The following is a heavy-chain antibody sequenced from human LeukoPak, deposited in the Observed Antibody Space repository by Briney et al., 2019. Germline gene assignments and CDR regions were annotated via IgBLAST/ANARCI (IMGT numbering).Heavy chain of an antibody. CDR3: ARGRRKYSSSSLRWFDP. CDR2: IYYSGST. V-gene: IGHV4-39*01. D-gene: IGHD6-6*01. CDR1: GGSISSSSYY. Sequence: SETLSLTCTVSGGSISSSSYYWGWIRQPPGKGLEWIGSIYYSGSTYYNPSLKSRVTISVDTSKNQFSLKLSSVTAADTAVYYCARGRRKYSSSSLRWFDPWGQGTLVTVSS. J-gene: IGHJ5*02.